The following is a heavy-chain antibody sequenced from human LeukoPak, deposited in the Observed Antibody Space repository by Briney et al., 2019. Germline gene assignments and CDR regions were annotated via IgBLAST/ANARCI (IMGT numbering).Heavy chain of an antibody. CDR1: GGSINSYY. D-gene: IGHD1-7*01. Sequence: SETLSPTCSVSGGSINSYYWSWIRQSPGKGLEWIGYIHYSGSTNYNPSLKSRVTISVDTSKNQFSLKVSSVTAADTAVYYCARLYGNYQNYFDYWGQGTLVTVSS. CDR2: IHYSGST. V-gene: IGHV4-59*01. J-gene: IGHJ4*02. CDR3: ARLYGNYQNYFDY.